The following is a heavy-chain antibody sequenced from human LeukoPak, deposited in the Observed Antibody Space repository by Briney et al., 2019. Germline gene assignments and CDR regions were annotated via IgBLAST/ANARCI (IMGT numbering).Heavy chain of an antibody. D-gene: IGHD3-9*01. V-gene: IGHV3-48*03. J-gene: IGHJ4*02. CDR2: ISSSGSTI. CDR1: GFTFSSYE. CDR3: ARVNQRVLRYFDWFQGRYFDY. Sequence: PGGSLRLSCAASGFTFSSYEMNWVRQAPGKGLEWVSYISSSGSTIYYADSVKGRFTISRDNAKNSLYLQMNSLRAEDTAVYYCARVNQRVLRYFDWFQGRYFDYWGQGTLVTISS.